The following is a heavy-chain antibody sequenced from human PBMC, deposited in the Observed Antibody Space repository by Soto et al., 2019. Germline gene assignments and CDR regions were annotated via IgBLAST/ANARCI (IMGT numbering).Heavy chain of an antibody. V-gene: IGHV3-33*01. CDR1: GFTFSSYG. J-gene: IGHJ6*02. CDR2: IWYDGSNK. CDR3: AREAVTVGEDDYYYYYGMDV. D-gene: IGHD3-16*01. Sequence: QVQLVESGGGVVQPGRSLRLSCAASGFTFSSYGMHWVRQAPGKGLEWVAVIWYDGSNKYYADSVKGRFTISRDNSKNTLYLQMNSLRAEDTAVYYCAREAVTVGEDDYYYYYGMDVWGQGTTVTVSS.